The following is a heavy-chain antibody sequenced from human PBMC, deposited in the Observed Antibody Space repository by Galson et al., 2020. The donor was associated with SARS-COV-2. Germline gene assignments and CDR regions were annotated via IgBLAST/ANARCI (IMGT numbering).Heavy chain of an antibody. Sequence: GGSLRLSRSASGFTFSTYEMNWVRQAPGKGLEWVSYISSSDTTVYYAKPVKGRFTISRDNAKNSLYLQMNSLRAEDTAVYYCARGGSIFDYWGQGTLVTVSS. J-gene: IGHJ4*02. CDR3: ARGGSIFDY. CDR1: GFTFSTYE. CDR2: ISSSDTTV. V-gene: IGHV3-48*03. D-gene: IGHD2-15*01.